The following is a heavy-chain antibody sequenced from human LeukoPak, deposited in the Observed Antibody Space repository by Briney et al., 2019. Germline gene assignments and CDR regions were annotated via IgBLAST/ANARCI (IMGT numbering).Heavy chain of an antibody. CDR3: ARHKMAVASYYYYMDV. V-gene: IGHV6-1*01. CDR2: TYYRSKWYN. J-gene: IGHJ6*03. D-gene: IGHD6-19*01. CDR1: GDSVSSNSAA. Sequence: SQTLSLTCAISGDSVSSNSAAWNWIRQSPSRGLEWLGRTYYRSKWYNDYAVSAKSRITINPDTSKNQFSLQLNSVTPEDTAVYYCARHKMAVASYYYYMDVWGKGTTVTVSS.